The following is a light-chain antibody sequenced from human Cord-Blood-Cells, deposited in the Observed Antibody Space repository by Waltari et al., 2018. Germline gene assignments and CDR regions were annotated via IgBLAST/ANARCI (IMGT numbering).Light chain of an antibody. CDR3: YSAADNNVV. CDR2: KDS. V-gene: IGLV3-27*01. CDR1: VLAKKY. J-gene: IGLJ2*01. Sequence: SYELTQPSSVSVSPGQTARITCSGDVLAKKYARWFQQKPGQAPVLVIYKDSERPSGIPEGFSGSSSGTTVTLTISGAQVEDEADYYCYSAADNNVVFGGGTKLTVL.